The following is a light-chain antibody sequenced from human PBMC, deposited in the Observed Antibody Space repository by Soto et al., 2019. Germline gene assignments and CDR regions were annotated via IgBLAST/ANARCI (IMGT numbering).Light chain of an antibody. J-gene: IGKJ1*01. V-gene: IGKV1-5*03. CDR1: QSISVW. CDR2: KAS. Sequence: DIQMTQSPSTLSASVGDRVTITWRASQSISVWLAWYQQKAGTAPNLLIYKASRLESGVPSRFSGSGSETEFTLTISGLQPGDSATYYCQQYNSYSPTFGQGTKVDI. CDR3: QQYNSYSPT.